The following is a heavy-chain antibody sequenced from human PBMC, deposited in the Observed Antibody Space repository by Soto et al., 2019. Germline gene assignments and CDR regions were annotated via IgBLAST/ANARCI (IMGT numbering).Heavy chain of an antibody. Sequence: GGSLRLSCAATGFTFDDYGMSWVRQAPGKGLEWVSGINWNGGSTGYTDSVKGRFTISRDSAKNSLYLQMNSLRAEDTAVYYCARDADILTGSDAFDIWGQGTMVTVSS. V-gene: IGHV3-20*04. CDR1: GFTFDDYG. J-gene: IGHJ3*02. D-gene: IGHD3-9*01. CDR3: ARDADILTGSDAFDI. CDR2: INWNGGST.